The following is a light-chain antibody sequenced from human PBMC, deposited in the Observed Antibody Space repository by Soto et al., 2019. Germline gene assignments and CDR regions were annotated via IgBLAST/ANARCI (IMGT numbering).Light chain of an antibody. CDR1: QSVSSY. J-gene: IGKJ4*01. CDR3: QQRSNWPPALT. V-gene: IGKV3-11*01. Sequence: EIVMTQSPATLSVSPGERATLSCRASQSVSSYLAWYQQKPGQAPRLLIYDASNGATGIPARFSGSGSGTDFTLTISSLEPEDFAVYYCQQRSNWPPALTFGGGTKVDI. CDR2: DAS.